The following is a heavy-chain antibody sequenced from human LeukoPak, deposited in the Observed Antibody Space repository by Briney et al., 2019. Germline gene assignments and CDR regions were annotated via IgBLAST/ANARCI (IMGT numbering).Heavy chain of an antibody. Sequence: SETLSFTCAVSGDSISTNHWWSWVRQPPGKGLEWIGEVYHSGSTNYNPSLKSRVTISVDKSKNLFSLKLTSVTAADTAMYYCVSARWDYWGQGTLVTVSS. CDR2: VYHSGST. CDR3: VSARWDY. CDR1: GDSISTNHW. J-gene: IGHJ4*02. D-gene: IGHD5-24*01. V-gene: IGHV4-4*02.